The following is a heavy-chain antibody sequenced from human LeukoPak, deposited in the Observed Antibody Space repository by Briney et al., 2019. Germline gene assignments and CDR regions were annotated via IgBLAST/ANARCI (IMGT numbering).Heavy chain of an antibody. CDR2: ISYDGSNK. CDR1: GFTFSAYG. D-gene: IGHD3-22*01. CDR3: AKSGDSSGYYLDY. V-gene: IGHV3-30*18. J-gene: IGHJ4*02. Sequence: GGSLRLSCAASGFTFSAYGMHWVRQAPGKGLEWVAVISYDGSNKYYADSVKGRLTISRDNSKNTLYLQMNSLRAEDTAVYYCAKSGDSSGYYLDYWGQGTLVTVSS.